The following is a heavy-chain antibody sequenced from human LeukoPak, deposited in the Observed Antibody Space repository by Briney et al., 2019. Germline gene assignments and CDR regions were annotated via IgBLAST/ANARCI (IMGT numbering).Heavy chain of an antibody. CDR3: ARDPGGSGNY. J-gene: IGHJ4*02. Sequence: KPSETLPLTCTVSGGCISSYYWSWIRKPPGKRLEWIGYIYYSGSTNYNPSLKSRVTISVDTSKNQFSLKLSSVTAADTAVYYCARDPGGSGNYWGQGTLVTVSS. D-gene: IGHD3-10*01. CDR2: IYYSGST. CDR1: GGCISSYY. V-gene: IGHV4-59*01.